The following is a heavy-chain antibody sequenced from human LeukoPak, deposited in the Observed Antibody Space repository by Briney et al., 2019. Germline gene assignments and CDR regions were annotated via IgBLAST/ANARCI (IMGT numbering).Heavy chain of an antibody. CDR3: YGGNAED. V-gene: IGHV3-74*01. CDR1: GFTFSSYW. J-gene: IGHJ1*01. D-gene: IGHD4-23*01. Sequence: GGSLRLSCAVSGFTFSSYWMHWVRQAPGKGRVWVSGINTDGRRTFYADSVRGRFTISRDNAKNTLYLQMNSLRAEDTAVYYCYGGNAEDWGQGTLVTVSS. CDR2: INTDGRRT.